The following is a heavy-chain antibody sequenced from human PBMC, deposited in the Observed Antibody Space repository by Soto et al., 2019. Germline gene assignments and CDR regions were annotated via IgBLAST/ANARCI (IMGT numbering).Heavy chain of an antibody. CDR1: GFSLSTSGVG. CDR3: AHLPRVTIFGVVTEKRYNWFDP. D-gene: IGHD3-3*01. V-gene: IGHV2-5*02. J-gene: IGHJ5*02. CDR2: IYWDDDK. Sequence: QITLKESGPTLVKPTQTLTLTCTFSGFSLSTSGVGVGWIRQPPGKALEWLALIYWDDDKRYSPSLKSRLTITKDTSKNQVVLTMTNMDPVDTATYCCAHLPRVTIFGVVTEKRYNWFDPWGQGTLVTVSS.